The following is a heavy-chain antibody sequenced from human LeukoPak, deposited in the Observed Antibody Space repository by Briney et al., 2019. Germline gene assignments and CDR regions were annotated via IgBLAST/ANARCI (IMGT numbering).Heavy chain of an antibody. V-gene: IGHV1-2*02. D-gene: IGHD3-3*01. CDR1: GYTFTGYY. J-gene: IGHJ4*02. CDR2: INPNSGGT. Sequence: GASVKVSCKASGYTFTGYYMHWVRQAPGQGLEWMGWINPNSGGTNYAQKFQGRVTMTRDTSISTAYMELSRLRSDDTAVYYCAMPAYDFWSGFVFYWGQGTLVTVSS. CDR3: AMPAYDFWSGFVFY.